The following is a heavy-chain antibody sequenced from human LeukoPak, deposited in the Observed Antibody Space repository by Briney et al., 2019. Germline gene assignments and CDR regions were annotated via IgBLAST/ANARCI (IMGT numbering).Heavy chain of an antibody. CDR3: VSSGSYLDFWFDP. CDR1: GGTFSSYA. J-gene: IGHJ5*02. CDR2: IIPIFGTA. D-gene: IGHD1-26*01. Sequence: SVKVSCKASGGTFSSYAISWVRQAPGQGLEWMGGIIPIFGTANYAQKFQGRVTITADESTSTAYMELSSLRSEDTAVYYCVSSGSYLDFWFDPWGQGTLVTVSS. V-gene: IGHV1-69*13.